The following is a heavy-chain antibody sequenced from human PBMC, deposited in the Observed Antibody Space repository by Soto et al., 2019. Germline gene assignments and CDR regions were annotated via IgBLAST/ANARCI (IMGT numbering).Heavy chain of an antibody. Sequence: PGESLKISCKGSGYSFTSYWISWVRQMPGKGLEWMGRIDPSDSYTNYSPSFQGHVTISADKSISTAYLRWSSLKASDTAMYYCAASGYSYGSLPNYYYYGMDVWGQGTTVTVSS. CDR3: AASGYSYGSLPNYYYYGMDV. V-gene: IGHV5-10-1*01. J-gene: IGHJ6*02. CDR2: IDPSDSYT. CDR1: GYSFTSYW. D-gene: IGHD5-18*01.